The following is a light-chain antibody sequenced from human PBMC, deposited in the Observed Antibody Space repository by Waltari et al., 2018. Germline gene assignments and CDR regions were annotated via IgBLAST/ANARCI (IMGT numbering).Light chain of an antibody. V-gene: IGKV1-27*01. Sequence: IHMTHSPSSLSASVGDRVTITCRASQDISNSLSWYQQHPVKVADLLISTASTLQSVVPSRCCGSESWTNFTLTIVRRQPEDVATYYCQKYNSVPYTFGQGTKLEIK. CDR1: QDISNS. J-gene: IGKJ2*01. CDR2: TAS. CDR3: QKYNSVPYT.